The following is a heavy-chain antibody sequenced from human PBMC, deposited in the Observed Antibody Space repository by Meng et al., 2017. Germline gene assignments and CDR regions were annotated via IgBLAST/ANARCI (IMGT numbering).Heavy chain of an antibody. J-gene: IGHJ4*02. CDR2: ISYDGSNK. CDR3: AREPGYSGSWTDIDD. D-gene: IGHD6-13*01. Sequence: GESLKISCAASGFTFSSYAMHWVRQAPGKGREWVAVISYDGSNKFYADSVKGRFTISRDNSKNTLYLQMNSLRGEGTAVYHCAREPGYSGSWTDIDDWGQGPLVTVSS. CDR1: GFTFSSYA. V-gene: IGHV3-30*01.